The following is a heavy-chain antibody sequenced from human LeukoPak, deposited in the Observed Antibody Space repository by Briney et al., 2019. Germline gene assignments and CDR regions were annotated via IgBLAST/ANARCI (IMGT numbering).Heavy chain of an antibody. Sequence: GGSLRLSCAASGFTFSSYWMHWVRQAPGKGLVWVSRINSDGSSTSYADSVKGRFTISRDNAKNTLYLQMNSLGAEDTAVYYCARDPTYDILTGYTDYWGQGTLVTVPS. CDR2: INSDGSST. J-gene: IGHJ4*02. CDR1: GFTFSSYW. D-gene: IGHD3-9*01. CDR3: ARDPTYDILTGYTDY. V-gene: IGHV3-74*01.